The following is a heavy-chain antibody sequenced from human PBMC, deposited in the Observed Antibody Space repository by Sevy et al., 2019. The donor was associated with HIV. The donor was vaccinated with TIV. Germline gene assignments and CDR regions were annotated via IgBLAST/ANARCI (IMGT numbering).Heavy chain of an antibody. D-gene: IGHD3-10*01. Sequence: ASVKVSCKASGYTFTSYAMNWVRQAPGQGLEWMGWINTNTGNPKYAQGFTGRFVFSLDTSVSTAYLQISSLKAEDTAVYYCARTPKGKRGSGSYYGKNNWFDPWGQGTLVTVSS. CDR2: INTNTGNP. V-gene: IGHV7-4-1*02. CDR3: ARTPKGKRGSGSYYGKNNWFDP. J-gene: IGHJ5*02. CDR1: GYTFTSYA.